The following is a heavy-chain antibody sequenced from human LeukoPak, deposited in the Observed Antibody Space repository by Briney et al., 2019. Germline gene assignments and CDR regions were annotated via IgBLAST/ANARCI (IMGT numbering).Heavy chain of an antibody. Sequence: SETLSLTCTVSGVSISSYYWSWIRQPPGKGLEWIGDIYYSGSTNYNPSLKSRVTISVDTSKNQFSLKLSSVTAADMAVYDCARLEADAFDIWGQGTMVTVSS. CDR3: ARLEADAFDI. J-gene: IGHJ3*02. CDR1: GVSISSYY. CDR2: IYYSGST. V-gene: IGHV4-59*01.